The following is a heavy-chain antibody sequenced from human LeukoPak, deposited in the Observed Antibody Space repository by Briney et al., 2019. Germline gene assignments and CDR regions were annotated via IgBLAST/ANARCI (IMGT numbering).Heavy chain of an antibody. D-gene: IGHD6-13*01. Sequence: ASVKASCKASGYTFTSYGISWVRQAPGQGLEWMGWISAYNGSTNYAQKLQGRVTMTTDTSTSTAYMELRSLRSDDTAVYYCARDSFAQLFDYWGQGTLVTVSS. V-gene: IGHV1-18*01. J-gene: IGHJ4*02. CDR1: GYTFTSYG. CDR3: ARDSFAQLFDY. CDR2: ISAYNGST.